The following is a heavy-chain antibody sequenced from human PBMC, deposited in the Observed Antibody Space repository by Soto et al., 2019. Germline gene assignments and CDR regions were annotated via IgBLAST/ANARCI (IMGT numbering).Heavy chain of an antibody. D-gene: IGHD2-21*01. CDR2: IDYSGST. J-gene: IGHJ5*01. CDR3: SRSGLLDSAFDS. V-gene: IGHV4-31*03. CDR1: GGSISSCDDY. Sequence: SETLSLSCTVSGGSISSCDDYWNWIRQNPRKVLEGIGYIDYSGSTYYNPSLKSRATISDDTSKNQISLKLSSVTAADTAVYYCSRSGLLDSAFDSWGQRTPVTVSP.